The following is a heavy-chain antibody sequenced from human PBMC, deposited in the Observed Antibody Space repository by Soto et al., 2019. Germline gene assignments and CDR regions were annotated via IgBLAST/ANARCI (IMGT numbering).Heavy chain of an antibody. CDR1: GGSISNYY. CDR2: IYNSDT. CDR3: ARDPPDGYSGYDY. Sequence: SETLSLTCIVSGGSISNYYWNWIRQPPGKGLEWIGFIYNSDTNYNPSLKSRVTISVDTSKNHFSLRLTSVTAADTAVYYCARDPPDGYSGYDYWGQGTLVTSPQ. D-gene: IGHD5-12*01. V-gene: IGHV4-59*01. J-gene: IGHJ4*02.